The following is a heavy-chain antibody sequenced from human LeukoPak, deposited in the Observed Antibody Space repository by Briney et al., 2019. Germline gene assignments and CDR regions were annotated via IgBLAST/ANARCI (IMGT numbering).Heavy chain of an antibody. CDR3: ARDMGYCSSTSCSKSHY. D-gene: IGHD2-2*01. V-gene: IGHV1-18*04. Sequence: ASVKVSCKASGYTSTSYGLTWVRQAPGQGLEWMGWISAYNGNTNYAQNLQDRVTMTTDTSTSTAYMELRGLRSDDTAVYYCARDMGYCSSTSCSKSHYWGQGTLVTVSS. CDR1: GYTSTSYG. J-gene: IGHJ4*02. CDR2: ISAYNGNT.